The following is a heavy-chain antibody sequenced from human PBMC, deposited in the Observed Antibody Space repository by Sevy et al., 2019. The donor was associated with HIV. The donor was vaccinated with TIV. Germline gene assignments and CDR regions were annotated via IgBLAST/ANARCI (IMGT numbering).Heavy chain of an antibody. CDR3: AGQSLGWYNWFDP. CDR1: GYNFY. CDR2: VTPNSGAT. V-gene: IGHV1-2*06. Sequence: ASVKVSCKASGYNFYIHWVRQAPGQGLEWMGRVTPNSGATTYAQRFQGRVAMTMDTSISTAYMELSGLKSDDTAIYYCAGQSLGWYNWFDPWGQGTLVTVSS. J-gene: IGHJ5*02. D-gene: IGHD6-19*01.